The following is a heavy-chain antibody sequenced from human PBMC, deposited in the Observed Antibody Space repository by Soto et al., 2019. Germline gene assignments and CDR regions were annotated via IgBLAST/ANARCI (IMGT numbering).Heavy chain of an antibody. CDR3: ARLYCSGGSCYSSGGWYFDY. Sequence: GGSLRLSCAASGFTFSSYSMNWVRQAPGKGLEWVSPISSSSSYIYYADSVKGRFTISRDNAKNSLYLQMNSLRAEDTALYHCARLYCSGGSCYSSGGWYFDYWGQGTLVTVSS. CDR1: GFTFSSYS. V-gene: IGHV3-21*04. CDR2: ISSSSSYI. J-gene: IGHJ4*02. D-gene: IGHD2-15*01.